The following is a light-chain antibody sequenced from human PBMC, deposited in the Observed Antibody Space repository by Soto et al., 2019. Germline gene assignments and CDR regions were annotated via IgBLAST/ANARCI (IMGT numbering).Light chain of an antibody. CDR3: QQYGSSLSIT. Sequence: IGVSNSPVAVSLTQGERATLSCRASQSVSSTHLAWYQQKPGQAPRLLIYGPSSRATGIPDRFSGSGSGTDFTLTISRLEPEDFAVYYCQQYGSSLSITFGQGTRLEI. J-gene: IGKJ5*01. CDR1: QSVSSTH. V-gene: IGKV3-20*01. CDR2: GPS.